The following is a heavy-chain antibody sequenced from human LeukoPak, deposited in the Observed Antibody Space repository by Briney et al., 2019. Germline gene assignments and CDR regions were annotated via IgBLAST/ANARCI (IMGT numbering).Heavy chain of an antibody. V-gene: IGHV3-15*01. J-gene: IGHJ3*02. CDR2: IKSKTDGGTT. CDR1: GFTFDDYG. CDR3: TLEAVDAFDI. D-gene: IGHD6-19*01. Sequence: GGSLRLSCAASGFTFDDYGMSWVRQAPGKGLEWVGRIKSKTDGGTTDYAAPVKGRFTISRDDSKNTLYLQMNSLKTEDTAVYYCTLEAVDAFDIWGQGTMVTVSS.